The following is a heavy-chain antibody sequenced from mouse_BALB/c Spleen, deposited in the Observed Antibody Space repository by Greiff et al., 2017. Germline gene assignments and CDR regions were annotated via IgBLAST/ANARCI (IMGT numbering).Heavy chain of an antibody. CDR1: GFSLTSYD. D-gene: IGHD2-12*01. CDR3: GRALRTTGGAMDY. Sequence: QVQLKESGPGLVAPSQSLSITCTVSGFSLTSYDISWIRQPPGKGLEWLGVIWTGGGTNYNSAFMSRLSISKDNSKSQVFLKMNSLQTDDTAIYYCGRALRTTGGAMDYWGQGTSVTVSA. CDR2: IWTGGGT. J-gene: IGHJ4*01. V-gene: IGHV2-9-2*01.